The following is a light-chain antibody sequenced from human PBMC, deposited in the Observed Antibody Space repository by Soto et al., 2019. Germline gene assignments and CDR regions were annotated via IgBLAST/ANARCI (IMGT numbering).Light chain of an antibody. CDR2: QDI. CDR1: TVGDKY. Sequence: SYELPQPPSVSVSPGQTAIITCSGQTVGDKYTSWYRQKPGQSPVVIIYQDIKRPSGIPERISGSNTGNTATLTISGTQAMDEADYYCQAWDRTTAVFGGGTKLTVL. CDR3: QAWDRTTAV. J-gene: IGLJ2*01. V-gene: IGLV3-1*01.